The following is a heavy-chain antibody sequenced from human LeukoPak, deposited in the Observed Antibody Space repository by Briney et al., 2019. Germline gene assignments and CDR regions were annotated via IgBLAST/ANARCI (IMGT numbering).Heavy chain of an antibody. V-gene: IGHV4-59*01. D-gene: IGHD3-3*01. Sequence: SETLSLTCTVSGGSISSYYWSWIRQPPGKGLEWLGYIYYSGSTNYNPSLKSRVTISVDTSKNQFSLKLSSVTAADTAVYYCARVVGVVIAGRGEGEFDPWGQGTLVTVSS. CDR3: ARVVGVVIAGRGEGEFDP. J-gene: IGHJ5*02. CDR2: IYYSGST. CDR1: GGSISSYY.